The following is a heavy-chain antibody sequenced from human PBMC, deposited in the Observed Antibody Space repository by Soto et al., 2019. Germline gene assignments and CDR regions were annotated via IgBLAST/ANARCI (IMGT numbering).Heavy chain of an antibody. D-gene: IGHD6-13*01. Sequence: GGSLRLSCAASGFTFSSYGMHWVRQAPGKGLEWVAVIWYDGSNKYYADSVKGRFTISRDNSKNTLYLQMNSLRAEDTAVYYCARTRWSGPPDYWGQGTLVTVSS. CDR2: IWYDGSNK. CDR1: GFTFSSYG. J-gene: IGHJ4*02. CDR3: ARTRWSGPPDY. V-gene: IGHV3-33*01.